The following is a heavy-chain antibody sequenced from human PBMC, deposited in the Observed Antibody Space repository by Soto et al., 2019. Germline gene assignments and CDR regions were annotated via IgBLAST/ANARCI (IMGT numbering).Heavy chain of an antibody. CDR2: INPSGGST. D-gene: IGHD1-26*01. J-gene: IGHJ4*02. CDR1: GYTFTSSY. Sequence: ASVKVSCKASGYTFTSSYMHWLRQAPGQGLEWMGIINPSGGSTSYAQKFQGRVTMTRDTSTSTVYMELSSLRSEDTAVYYCARLVGATTGFDYWGQGTLVTVSS. CDR3: ARLVGATTGFDY. V-gene: IGHV1-46*01.